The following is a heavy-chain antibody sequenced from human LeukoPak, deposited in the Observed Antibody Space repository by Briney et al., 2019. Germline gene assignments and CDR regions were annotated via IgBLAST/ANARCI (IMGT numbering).Heavy chain of an antibody. J-gene: IGHJ4*02. Sequence: SVKVSCKASGGTFSSYAISWVRQAPGQGLEWMGGIIPIFGTANYAQKFQGRVTITADKSTSTAHMELSSLRSEDTAVYYCARVEGYCSGGSCYLDYWGQGTLVTVSS. CDR3: ARVEGYCSGGSCYLDY. CDR2: IIPIFGTA. V-gene: IGHV1-69*06. D-gene: IGHD2-15*01. CDR1: GGTFSSYA.